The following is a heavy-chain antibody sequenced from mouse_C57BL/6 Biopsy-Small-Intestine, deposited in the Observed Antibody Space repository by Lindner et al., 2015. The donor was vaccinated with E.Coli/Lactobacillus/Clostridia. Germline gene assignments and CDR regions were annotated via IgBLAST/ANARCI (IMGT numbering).Heavy chain of an antibody. CDR2: FNPYNGDT. CDR3: ANGYRYPMDY. V-gene: IGHV1-19*01. CDR1: GYTFTDYY. Sequence: VQLQESGPELVKPGASVKMSCKASGYTFTDYYINWVKQSHGKSPEWIGVFNPYNGDTNYNQKFKDKATLTVDKSSSTAYMELSSLTSEDSSVYYCANGYRYPMDYWGQGTSVTVSS. D-gene: IGHD2-2*01. J-gene: IGHJ4*01.